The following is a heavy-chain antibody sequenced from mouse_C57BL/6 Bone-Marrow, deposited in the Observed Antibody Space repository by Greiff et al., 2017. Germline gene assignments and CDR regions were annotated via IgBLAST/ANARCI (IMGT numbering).Heavy chain of an antibody. V-gene: IGHV1-53*01. CDR2: INPSNGGT. J-gene: IGHJ4*01. CDR1: GYNFTSYW. CDR3: AREGIYYCNYDYAMDY. Sequence: QVQLQQPGPELVKPGASVKLSCKASGYNFTSYWMHWVKQRPGQGLEWIGNINPSNGGTKYNEKFKSKATLTVDKSASTAYMQLSSLTSEDSAVYYCAREGIYYCNYDYAMDYWGQGTSVTVSS. D-gene: IGHD2-1*01.